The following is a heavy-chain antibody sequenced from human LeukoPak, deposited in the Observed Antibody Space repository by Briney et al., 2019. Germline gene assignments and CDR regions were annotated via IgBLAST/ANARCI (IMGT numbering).Heavy chain of an antibody. V-gene: IGHV7-4-1*02. D-gene: IGHD3-10*01. CDR1: GYTFTSYA. CDR2: INTNTGNP. CDR3: ARVLSAYGSGSYYFDY. Sequence: ASVKVSCKASGYTFTSYAMNWVRQAPGQGLEGMGWINTNTGNPTYAQGFTGRFVFSLDTSVSTEYLQISSLKAEDTAVYYCARVLSAYGSGSYYFDYWGQGTLVTVSS. J-gene: IGHJ4*02.